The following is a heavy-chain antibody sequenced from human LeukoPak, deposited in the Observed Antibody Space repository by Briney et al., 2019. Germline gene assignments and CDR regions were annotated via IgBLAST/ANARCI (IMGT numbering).Heavy chain of an antibody. CDR1: GYTFTGYY. D-gene: IGHD6-6*01. V-gene: IGHV1-8*03. CDR2: INPNSGNT. CDR3: ARGLGYSSSSSHFDY. Sequence: ASVKVSCKASGYTFTGYYMHWVRQAPGQGLEWMGWINPNSGNTGYAQKFQGRVTITRNTSISTAYMELSSLRSEDTAVYYCARGLGYSSSSSHFDYWGQETLVTVSS. J-gene: IGHJ4*02.